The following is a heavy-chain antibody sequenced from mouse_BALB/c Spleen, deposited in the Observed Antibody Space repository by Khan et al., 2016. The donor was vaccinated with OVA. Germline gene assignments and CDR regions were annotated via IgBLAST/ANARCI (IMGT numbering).Heavy chain of an antibody. CDR1: GYSFTGYF. CDR2: INPHIGET. V-gene: IGHV1-20*02. Sequence: VQLKQSGPELVKPGASVKISCKASGYSFTGYFMNWVMQSHGKSLEWIGRINPHIGETYYNQKFKGKATLTVDESSSTAYMELRSLSSAASAVYYCERKNGGDFDYWGQGTTLTVSS. D-gene: IGHD1-1*02. CDR3: ERKNGGDFDY. J-gene: IGHJ2*01.